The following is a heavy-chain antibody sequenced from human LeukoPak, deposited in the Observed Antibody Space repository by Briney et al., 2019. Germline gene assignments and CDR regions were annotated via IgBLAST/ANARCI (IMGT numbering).Heavy chain of an antibody. J-gene: IGHJ6*02. CDR3: ARVRAGYCTSTSCYTGMDV. CDR2: ISYDGSNK. CDR1: GFTFSSYA. D-gene: IGHD2-2*01. V-gene: IGHV3-30-3*01. Sequence: GGSLRLSCAASGFTFSSYAMHWVRQAPGKGLEWVAVISYDGSNKYYADSVKGRFTISRDNSKNTLYLQMNSLRAEDTAVYYCARVRAGYCTSTSCYTGMDVWGQGTTVTVSS.